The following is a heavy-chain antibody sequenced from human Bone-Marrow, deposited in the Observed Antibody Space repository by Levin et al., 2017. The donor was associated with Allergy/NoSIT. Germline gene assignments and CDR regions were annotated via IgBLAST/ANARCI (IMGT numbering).Heavy chain of an antibody. J-gene: IGHJ5*02. V-gene: IGHV4-34*01. D-gene: IGHD2-15*01. CDR2: INHSGST. CDR3: ARGKLGYCSGGSCYRGNWFDP. Sequence: PSETLSLTCAVYGGSFSGYYWSWIRQPPGKGLEWIGEINHSGSTNYNPSLKSRVTISVDTSKNQFSLKLSSVTAADTAVYYCARGKLGYCSGGSCYRGNWFDPWGQGTLVTVSS. CDR1: GGSFSGYY.